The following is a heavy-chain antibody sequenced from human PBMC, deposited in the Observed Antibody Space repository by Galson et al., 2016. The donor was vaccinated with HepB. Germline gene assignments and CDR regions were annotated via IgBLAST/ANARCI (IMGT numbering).Heavy chain of an antibody. V-gene: IGHV3-30*03. CDR2: ISYDGSNK. Sequence: LRLSCAASGFSFRSYGMHWVRQAPGKGLEWVAVISYDGSNKFYSDSVKGRVTISRDNSKNTLYLQMNSLRAEDSAVYYCARVIGGTLDALDTWGQGTMVTVSS. D-gene: IGHD2-21*01. J-gene: IGHJ3*02. CDR3: ARVIGGTLDALDT. CDR1: GFSFRSYG.